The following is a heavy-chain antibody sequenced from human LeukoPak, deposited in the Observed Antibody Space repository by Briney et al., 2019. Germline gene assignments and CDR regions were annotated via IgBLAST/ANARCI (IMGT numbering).Heavy chain of an antibody. CDR2: IYYSGST. Sequence: SETLSLTCTVSGGSISSYYWSWIRQPPGKGLEWIGYIYYSGSTNYNPSLKSRVTISVDTSKNQFSLKLSSVTAADTAVYYCARCLSGSYYFIFAFDIWGQGTMVTVSS. V-gene: IGHV4-59*01. J-gene: IGHJ3*02. D-gene: IGHD1-26*01. CDR3: ARCLSGSYYFIFAFDI. CDR1: GGSISSYY.